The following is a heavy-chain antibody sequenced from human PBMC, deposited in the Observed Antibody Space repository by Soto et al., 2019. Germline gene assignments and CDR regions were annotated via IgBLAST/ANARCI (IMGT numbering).Heavy chain of an antibody. J-gene: IGHJ4*02. CDR2: IIPILGIA. V-gene: IGHV1-69*02. D-gene: IGHD4-17*01. CDR1: GGTFSSYT. CDR3: ARVAPSKDYGGNSVDYFDY. Sequence: QVQLVQSGAEVKKPGSSVKVSCKASGGTFSSYTMSWVRQAPGQGLEWMGRIIPILGIANYAQKFQGRVTITADKSTSTAYMELSSLRSEDTAVYYCARVAPSKDYGGNSVDYFDYWGQGTLVTVSS.